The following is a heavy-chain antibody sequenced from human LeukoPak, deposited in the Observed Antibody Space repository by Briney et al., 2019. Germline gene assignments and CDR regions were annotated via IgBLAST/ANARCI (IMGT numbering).Heavy chain of an antibody. CDR1: GYTFTGYY. D-gene: IGHD2-21*01. CDR3: ASIYCGGDCSRYYYYYMDV. V-gene: IGHV1-2*06. CDR2: INPNSGGT. J-gene: IGHJ6*03. Sequence: ASVKVSCKASGYTFTGYYMHWVRQAPGQGLEWMGRINPNSGGTNYAQKFQGRVTMTRDTSISTAYMELSRLRSEDTAVYYCASIYCGGDCSRYYYYYMDVWGKGTTVTVSS.